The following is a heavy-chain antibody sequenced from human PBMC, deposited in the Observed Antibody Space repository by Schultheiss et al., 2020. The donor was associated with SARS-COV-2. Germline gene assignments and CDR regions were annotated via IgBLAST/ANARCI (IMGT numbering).Heavy chain of an antibody. CDR3: ASAGGSGWSGVGAFDI. Sequence: SETLSLTCAVYGESFRDYYWSWIRQPPGKGLEWIAEINHSGSTYYNPSLKSRVTISVDTSKNQFSLKLSSVTAADTAVYYCASAGGSGWSGVGAFDIWGQGTMVTVSS. CDR1: GESFRDYY. J-gene: IGHJ3*02. D-gene: IGHD6-19*01. CDR2: INHSGST. V-gene: IGHV4-34*01.